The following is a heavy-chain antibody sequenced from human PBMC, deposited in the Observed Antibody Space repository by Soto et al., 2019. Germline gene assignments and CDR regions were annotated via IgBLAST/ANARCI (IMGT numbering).Heavy chain of an antibody. CDR1: GYRFTTYW. J-gene: IGHJ3*02. V-gene: IGHV5-51*01. CDR2: IYPGDSDT. CDR3: ARLGSPIGPGVKTPAFDI. Sequence: PGESLKISCKGSGYRFTTYWIGWVRQMPGKGLEWMGIIYPGDSDTRYSPSFQGQVTISADKSINTAYLQWSSLKAPDTAMYYCARLGSPIGPGVKTPAFDIWGQGTMVTVSS. D-gene: IGHD2-21*01.